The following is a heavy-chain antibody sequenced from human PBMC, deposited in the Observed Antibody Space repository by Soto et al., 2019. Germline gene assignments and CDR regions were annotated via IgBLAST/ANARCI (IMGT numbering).Heavy chain of an antibody. CDR2: ISYDGSNK. Sequence: ESGGGLVQPGGSLRLSCAASGFTFSSYGMHWVRQAPGKGLEWVAVISYDGSNKYYADSVKGRFTISRDNSKNTLYLQMNSLRAEDTAVYYCANTESIAVAGRSYWGQGTLVTVSS. V-gene: IGHV3-30*18. CDR3: ANTESIAVAGRSY. D-gene: IGHD6-19*01. J-gene: IGHJ4*02. CDR1: GFTFSSYG.